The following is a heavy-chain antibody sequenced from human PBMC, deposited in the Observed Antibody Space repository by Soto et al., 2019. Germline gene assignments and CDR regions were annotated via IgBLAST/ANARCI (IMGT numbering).Heavy chain of an antibody. CDR3: ARRPTSGWYGAADWFDP. Sequence: EVQLVQSGAEVKKPGESLKISCKGIGYSFTTYWIGWVRQMPGKGLEWMGIIYPGDSDTRYSPSFQGQVTISADKSIRTAYLQWSRLKASDTAMYYCARRPTSGWYGAADWFDPWGQGTLVTVYS. J-gene: IGHJ5*02. D-gene: IGHD6-19*01. CDR2: IYPGDSDT. V-gene: IGHV5-51*01. CDR1: GYSFTTYW.